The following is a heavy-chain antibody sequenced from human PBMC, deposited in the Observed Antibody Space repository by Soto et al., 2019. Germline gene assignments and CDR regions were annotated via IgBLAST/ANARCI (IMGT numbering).Heavy chain of an antibody. CDR1: GYTFTRYG. J-gene: IGHJ6*02. CDR2: ISAYNGNT. V-gene: IGHV1-18*01. CDR3: ARGSVVTAIHRHGMDV. Sequence: APVKVSCKASGYTFTRYGISWVRQAPGQGLEWMGWISAYNGNTNYAQKLQGRVTMTTDTSTSTAYMELRSLRSDDTAVYYCARGSVVTAIHRHGMDVWGQGTTVTVSS. D-gene: IGHD2-21*02.